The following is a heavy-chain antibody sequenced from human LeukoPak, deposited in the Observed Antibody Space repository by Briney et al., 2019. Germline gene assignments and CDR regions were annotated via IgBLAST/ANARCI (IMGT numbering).Heavy chain of an antibody. D-gene: IGHD6-6*01. CDR3: ASGSRIAAPADAFDI. V-gene: IGHV4-4*07. CDR2: IYTSGST. J-gene: IGHJ3*02. Sequence: TSETLSLTCTVSGGSISSYYWSWIRQPAGKGLEWIGRIYTSGSTNYNPSLKSRVTMSVDTSKNQFSLKLSSVTAADTAVYYCASGSRIAAPADAFDIWGQGTMVTVSS. CDR1: GGSISSYY.